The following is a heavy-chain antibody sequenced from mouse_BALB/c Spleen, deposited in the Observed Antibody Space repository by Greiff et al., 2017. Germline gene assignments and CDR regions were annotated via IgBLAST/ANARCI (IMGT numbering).Heavy chain of an antibody. V-gene: IGHV1S130*01. CDR1: GYTFTSSW. CDR2: IHPNSGNT. Sequence: QVQLQQPGSVLVRPGASVKLSCKASGYTFTSSWMHWAKQRPGQGLEWIGEIHPNSGNTNYNEKFKGKATLTADKSSSTAYMQLSSLTSEDSAVYFCARGGGLLSLFDYWGQGTTLTVSS. D-gene: IGHD3-3*01. J-gene: IGHJ2*01. CDR3: ARGGGLLSLFDY.